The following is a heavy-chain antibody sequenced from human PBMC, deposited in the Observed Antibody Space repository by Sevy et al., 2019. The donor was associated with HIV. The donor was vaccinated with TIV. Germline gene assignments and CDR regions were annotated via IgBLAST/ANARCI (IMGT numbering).Heavy chain of an antibody. CDR1: GFIFSGYW. J-gene: IGHJ4*02. CDR3: ARAIGAATSY. D-gene: IGHD2-15*01. Sequence: GGSLRLSCAGSGFIFSGYWMHWVRQAPEKGLEWVASINEDGTTKYYLDSVKGRFTISRDNAKNSVFLQMNSLRVDDTAVYYCARAIGAATSYWGQGTLVTVSS. V-gene: IGHV3-7*03. CDR2: INEDGTTK.